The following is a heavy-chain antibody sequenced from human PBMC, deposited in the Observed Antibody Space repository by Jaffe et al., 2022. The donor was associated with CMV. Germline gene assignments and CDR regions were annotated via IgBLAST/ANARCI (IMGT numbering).Heavy chain of an antibody. Sequence: QVQLQESGPGLVKPSQTLSLTCTVSGGSISSGGYYWSWIRQHPGKGLEWIGYIYYSGSTYYNPSLKSRVTISVDTSKNQFSLKLSSVTAADTAVYYCAREAHFRYDSSGYYPADAFDIWGQGTMVTVSS. CDR2: IYYSGST. J-gene: IGHJ3*02. CDR3: AREAHFRYDSSGYYPADAFDI. D-gene: IGHD3-22*01. CDR1: GGSISSGGYY. V-gene: IGHV4-31*03.